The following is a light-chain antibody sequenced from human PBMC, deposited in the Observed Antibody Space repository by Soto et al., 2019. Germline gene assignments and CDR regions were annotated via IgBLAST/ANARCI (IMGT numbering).Light chain of an antibody. CDR3: QQYGGSPPYT. V-gene: IGKV3-20*01. CDR2: DSS. Sequence: EIVLTQSPGTLSLSPGQRATLSCRASQSVTNNYLAWYQQKPGRAPRLLIYDSSSRTTGVPDRFSGSGSGTDFTLSISRLEPEDAAVYLCQQYGGSPPYTFGQGTKVEIK. CDR1: QSVTNNY. J-gene: IGKJ2*01.